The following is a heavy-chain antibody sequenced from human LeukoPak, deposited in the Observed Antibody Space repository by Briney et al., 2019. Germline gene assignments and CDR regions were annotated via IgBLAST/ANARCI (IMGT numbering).Heavy chain of an antibody. CDR3: ARVRRDGYNRGNLFCDY. CDR2: INPNSGGT. CDR1: GFAFIDYY. Sequence: GASVKVSCKASGFAFIDYYIHWVRQAPGQGLEWMGWINPNSGGTNYAQKFQGRVTMTRDTSISTAYMELSRLRSDDTAVYYCARVRRDGYNRGNLFCDYWGQGTLATVSS. V-gene: IGHV1-2*02. D-gene: IGHD5-24*01. J-gene: IGHJ4*02.